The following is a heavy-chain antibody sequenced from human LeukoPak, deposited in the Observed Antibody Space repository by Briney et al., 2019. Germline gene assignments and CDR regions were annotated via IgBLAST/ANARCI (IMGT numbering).Heavy chain of an antibody. Sequence: KTSETLSLTCTVSGGSISSSSYYWGWIRQPPGKGLEWIGSIYYSGSTYYNPSLKSRVTISVDTSKNQFSLKLSSVTAADTAVYYCASPGDSSGYFDAFDIWGQGTMVTVSS. CDR1: GGSISSSSYY. CDR3: ASPGDSSGYFDAFDI. J-gene: IGHJ3*02. CDR2: IYYSGST. V-gene: IGHV4-39*01. D-gene: IGHD3-22*01.